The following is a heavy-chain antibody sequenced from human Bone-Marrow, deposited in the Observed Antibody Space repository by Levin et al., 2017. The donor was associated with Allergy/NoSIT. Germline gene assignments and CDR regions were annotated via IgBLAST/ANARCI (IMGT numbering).Heavy chain of an antibody. CDR2: ISWNSGSI. J-gene: IGHJ3*02. V-gene: IGHV3-9*01. D-gene: IGHD3-9*01. CDR1: GFTFDDYA. CDR3: AKDLYDILTGDDAFDI. Sequence: GGSLRLSCAASGFTFDDYAMHWVRQAPGKGLEWVSGISWNSGSIGYADSVKGRFTISRDNAKNSLYLQMNSLRAEDTALYYCAKDLYDILTGDDAFDIWGQGTMVTVSS.